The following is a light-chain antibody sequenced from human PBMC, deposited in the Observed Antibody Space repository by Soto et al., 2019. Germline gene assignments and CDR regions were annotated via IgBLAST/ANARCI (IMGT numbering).Light chain of an antibody. CDR1: QSVSSY. Sequence: EIVLTQSPATLSLSPEEKATHSCRASQSVSSYLAWYQQKPGQAPRLLIYDASNRATGIPARFSGSGSGTDFTLTISSLEPEDFAVYYCQQRSSPITFGQGTRLEIK. V-gene: IGKV3-11*01. CDR3: QQRSSPIT. CDR2: DAS. J-gene: IGKJ5*01.